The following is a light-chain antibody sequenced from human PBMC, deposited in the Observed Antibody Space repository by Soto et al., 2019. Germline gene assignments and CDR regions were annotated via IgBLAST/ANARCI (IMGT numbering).Light chain of an antibody. CDR3: QQYGISHTT. J-gene: IGKJ1*01. Sequence: PPTLPVYQRERATLSCRASQSVGSSSLAWYQQKPGQAPRRLIYGASSSAAGMPDWFSGSGSCTDFTLTTISLEPEDFVVYYCQQYGISHTTFGQGTKVDI. CDR1: QSVGSSS. V-gene: IGKV3-20*01. CDR2: GAS.